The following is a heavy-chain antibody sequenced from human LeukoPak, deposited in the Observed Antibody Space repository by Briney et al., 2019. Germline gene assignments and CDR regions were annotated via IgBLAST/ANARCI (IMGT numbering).Heavy chain of an antibody. CDR2: IYKGGST. J-gene: IGHJ4*02. Sequence: GGSLRLSGAASGFTFNSDYMSWVRQAPGKGLEWGSVIYKGGSTYHADSVKDRFTISRDNSNNTLYLQMNSLRAEDTAVYYCARQFPPYGDSDYWGQGPLVSVSS. V-gene: IGHV3-66*04. CDR1: GFTFNSDY. CDR3: ARQFPPYGDSDY. D-gene: IGHD4-17*01.